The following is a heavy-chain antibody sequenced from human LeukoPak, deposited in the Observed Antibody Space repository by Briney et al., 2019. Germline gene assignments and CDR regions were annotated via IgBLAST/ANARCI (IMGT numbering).Heavy chain of an antibody. Sequence: GGSPRLPCAASGFTFTSYSMSWVRQAPGKGLEWVSGTSDRGDYTYYADSVKGRFTISRDNAKNSLYLQMNNLRPEDTAVYYCARETASSSSWYDYWGLGTLVTVSS. V-gene: IGHV3-23*01. J-gene: IGHJ4*02. CDR3: ARETASSSSWYDY. CDR1: GFTFTSYS. CDR2: TSDRGDYT. D-gene: IGHD6-13*01.